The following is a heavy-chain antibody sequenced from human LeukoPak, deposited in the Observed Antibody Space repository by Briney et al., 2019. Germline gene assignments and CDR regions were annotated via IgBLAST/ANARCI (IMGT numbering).Heavy chain of an antibody. V-gene: IGHV3-23*01. D-gene: IGHD3-10*01. CDR2: VSPRGEIK. J-gene: IGHJ4*02. CDR1: GFTFRNHG. Sequence: GWARRLSCAASGFTFRNHGLNWVGQAAGRGLNGVSGVSPRGEIKYYADSVKGRFTISRDNSKKLLYLEVISRKADAPAVYFLSKDYPWIRFGEWSQGTLVTDCS. CDR3: SKDYPWIRFGE.